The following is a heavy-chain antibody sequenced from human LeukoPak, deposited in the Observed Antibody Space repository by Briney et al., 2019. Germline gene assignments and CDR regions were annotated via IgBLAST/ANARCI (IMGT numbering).Heavy chain of an antibody. Sequence: PGGSLRLSCADSGFTFEDYAMHWVRQAPGKGLEWVSGISWNSGSIGYADSVKGRFTISRDNAKNSLYLQMNSLRAEDTALYYSSKDKGYSSSWYSAFDIWGQGTMVTVSS. CDR2: ISWNSGSI. CDR3: SKDKGYSSSWYSAFDI. CDR1: GFTFEDYA. V-gene: IGHV3-9*01. J-gene: IGHJ3*02. D-gene: IGHD6-13*01.